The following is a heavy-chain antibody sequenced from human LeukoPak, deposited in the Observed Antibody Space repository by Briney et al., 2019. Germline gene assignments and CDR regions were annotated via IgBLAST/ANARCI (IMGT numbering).Heavy chain of an antibody. J-gene: IGHJ4*02. V-gene: IGHV3-23*01. D-gene: IGHD3-9*01. CDR2: VGPTGTQT. CDR3: AKGRYFDWSYCYFDY. Sequence: PGGSLRLSCAASGFTFSTYGMNWVRQAPGKGLEWVSGVGPTGTQTYYAESVKGRFAISRDNSKNILYLQINTLRAEDTAVYYCAKGRYFDWSYCYFDYWGQGTLVTVSS. CDR1: GFTFSTYG.